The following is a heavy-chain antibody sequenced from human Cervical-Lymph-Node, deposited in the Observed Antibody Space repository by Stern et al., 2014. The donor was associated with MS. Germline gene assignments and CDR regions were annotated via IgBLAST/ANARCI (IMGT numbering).Heavy chain of an antibody. D-gene: IGHD2-15*01. CDR1: GYTLTIYY. V-gene: IGHV1-46*01. J-gene: IGHJ6*02. CDR3: ASGGEVDGGDV. Sequence: EQLVESGTEVKKPGASVKVSCKASGYTLTIYYIHWVRQAPGHELEWMGVNNPRGGRPTYAQKFQGTVPMTRDTSTSTAYMELSSLRSDDTAVYYCASGGEVDGGDVWGQGTTVTVFS. CDR2: NNPRGGRP.